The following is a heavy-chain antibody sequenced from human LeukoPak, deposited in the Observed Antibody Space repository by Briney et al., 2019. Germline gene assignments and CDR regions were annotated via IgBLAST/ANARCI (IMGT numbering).Heavy chain of an antibody. J-gene: IGHJ4*02. CDR3: ARATHYYESSGYDY. V-gene: IGHV3-23*01. CDR2: ITGTGDRT. CDR1: GFTVRSHF. Sequence: GGSLRLSCAVSGFTVRSHFMAWVRQAPGKGLEWVSAITGTGDRTHYADSVKGRFTISRDNAKNSLYLQMNSLRAEDTALYYCARATHYYESSGYDYWGQGTLVTVSS. D-gene: IGHD3-22*01.